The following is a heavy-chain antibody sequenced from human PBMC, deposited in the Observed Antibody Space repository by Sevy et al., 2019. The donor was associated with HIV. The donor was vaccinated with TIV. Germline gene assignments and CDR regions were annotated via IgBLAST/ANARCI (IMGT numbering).Heavy chain of an antibody. Sequence: ASVKVSCKASGYTFTGYYMHWVRQAPGQGLEWMGWINPNSGGTNYAQKFQGRVTMTRDTSIRTAYMELSRLRSDDTAVYYCASPAMVPNYYYYYGMDVWGQGTTVTVSS. CDR1: GYTFTGYY. J-gene: IGHJ6*02. CDR3: ASPAMVPNYYYYYGMDV. D-gene: IGHD5-18*01. V-gene: IGHV1-2*02. CDR2: INPNSGGT.